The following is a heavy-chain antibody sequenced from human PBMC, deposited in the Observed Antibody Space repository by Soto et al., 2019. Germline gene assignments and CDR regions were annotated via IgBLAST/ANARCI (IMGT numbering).Heavy chain of an antibody. Sequence: SLRLSCAASGFTFSGYWMSWVRQAPGKGLEWVANINEDGSEKSYVDSVGGRFTISRDNAKNSLYLQMNSLRAEDTAVYYCAKGGWLDDWGQGTLVTVSS. J-gene: IGHJ5*02. CDR3: AKGGWLDD. V-gene: IGHV3-7*03. CDR2: INEDGSEK. CDR1: GFTFSGYW.